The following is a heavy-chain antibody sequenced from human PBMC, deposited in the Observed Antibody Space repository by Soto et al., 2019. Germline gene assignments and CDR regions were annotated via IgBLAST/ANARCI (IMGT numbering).Heavy chain of an antibody. J-gene: IGHJ5*02. CDR1: GGSISSGDYY. CDR3: ARGSQLLQNWLDP. Sequence: SETLSLTCTVSGGSISSGDYYWSWIRQPPGKGLEWIGYIYYSGSTYYNPSLKSRVTISVDTSKNQFSLKLSSVTAADTAVYYCARGSQLLQNWLDPWGQGTLVTVSS. CDR2: IYYSGST. V-gene: IGHV4-30-4*01. D-gene: IGHD2-2*01.